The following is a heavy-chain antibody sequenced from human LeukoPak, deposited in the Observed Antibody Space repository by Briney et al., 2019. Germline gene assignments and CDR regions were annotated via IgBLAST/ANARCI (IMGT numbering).Heavy chain of an antibody. J-gene: IGHJ5*02. Sequence: SETLSLTCAVYGGSFSGYYWSWIRQPPGKGLEWIGEINHSGSTNYNPSLKSRVTISVDTSKNQFSLKLSSVTAADTAVYYCARHRREYQLLFSWFDPWGQGTLVTVSS. CDR2: INHSGST. V-gene: IGHV4-34*01. D-gene: IGHD2-2*01. CDR3: ARHRREYQLLFSWFDP. CDR1: GGSFSGYY.